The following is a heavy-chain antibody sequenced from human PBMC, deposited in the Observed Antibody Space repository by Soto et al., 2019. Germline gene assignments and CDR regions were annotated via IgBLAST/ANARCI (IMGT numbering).Heavy chain of an antibody. D-gene: IGHD3-10*01. Sequence: GXCLRIASAAGGCTVSAAWSIGVVRAPGKGQEWVGRIKSRTDGGTADYAAPVNGRFLISRDDSKNMLSLQTNSLKTEDTAVYYSAASLDSGGFWAQGTLVTVSS. CDR1: GCTVSAAW. CDR2: IKSRTDGGTA. J-gene: IGHJ4*02. V-gene: IGHV3-15*01. CDR3: AASLDSGGF.